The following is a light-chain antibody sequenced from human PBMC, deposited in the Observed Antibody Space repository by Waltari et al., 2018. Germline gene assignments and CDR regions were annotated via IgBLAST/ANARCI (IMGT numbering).Light chain of an antibody. Sequence: DIVLTQSPGTLSLSPGERATLSCRASPSVSSSYLACYQQKPGQAPRLLIYGASSRATGIPDRFSGSGSGTDFTLTISRLEPEDFAVYYCQQYGSSIFTFGPGTKVDIK. CDR3: QQYGSSIFT. CDR2: GAS. V-gene: IGKV3-20*01. J-gene: IGKJ3*01. CDR1: PSVSSSY.